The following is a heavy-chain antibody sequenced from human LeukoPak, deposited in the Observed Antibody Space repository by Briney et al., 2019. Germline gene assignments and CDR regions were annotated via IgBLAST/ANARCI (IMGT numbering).Heavy chain of an antibody. J-gene: IGHJ6*03. CDR3: AREGYSNPGYYYYYMDV. V-gene: IGHV3-7*01. D-gene: IGHD4-11*01. Sequence: SGGSLRLSCAASGFTFSSYWMSWVRQAPGKGLEWVANIKQDGSEKYYVDSVKGRFTISRDNAKNSLYLQMNSLRAEDTAVYYCAREGYSNPGYYYYYMDVWGKGTTVTVSS. CDR1: GFTFSSYW. CDR2: IKQDGSEK.